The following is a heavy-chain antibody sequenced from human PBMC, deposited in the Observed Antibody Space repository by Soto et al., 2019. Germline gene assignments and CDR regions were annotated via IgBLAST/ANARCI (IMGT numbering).Heavy chain of an antibody. Sequence: EVQLVESGGGLVKPGGSLRLSCAASGFTFCSYSMNWVRQAPGKGLEWVSSISSSSSYIYYADSVKGRFNISRDNAMNSLYLKTSSMRAAGTAVYYCARDQPGYSYGYALGYWGQGTLVTVSS. D-gene: IGHD5-18*01. CDR3: ARDQPGYSYGYALGY. V-gene: IGHV3-21*01. CDR2: ISSSSSYI. CDR1: GFTFCSYS. J-gene: IGHJ4*02.